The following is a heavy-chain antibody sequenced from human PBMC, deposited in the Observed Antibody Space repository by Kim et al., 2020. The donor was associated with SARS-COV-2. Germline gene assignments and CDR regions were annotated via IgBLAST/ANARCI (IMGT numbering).Heavy chain of an antibody. J-gene: IGHJ4*02. D-gene: IGHD1-1*01. Sequence: TEYADSVKGRFTISRDNAKNSLYLQRNSLRVEDTALYYCARGETGTTAQRDWGQGTLVTVSS. CDR2: T. V-gene: IGHV3-11*05. CDR3: ARGETGTTAQRD.